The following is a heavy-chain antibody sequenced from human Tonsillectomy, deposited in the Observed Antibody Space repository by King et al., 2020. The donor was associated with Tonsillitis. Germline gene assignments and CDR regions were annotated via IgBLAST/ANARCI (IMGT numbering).Heavy chain of an antibody. CDR3: ARDGTERSGNWFDP. CDR2: ISSSSSYI. V-gene: IGHV3-21*01. Sequence: VQLVESGGGLVKPGGSLRLSCAASGFNFSSYSMNWVRQAPGKGLEWVSSISSSSSYIYYADSVKGRFTISRDNAKNSLYLQMNSLRAEDTAVYYCARDGTERSGNWFDPWGQGTLVTVSS. J-gene: IGHJ5*02. CDR1: GFNFSSYS. D-gene: IGHD1-1*01.